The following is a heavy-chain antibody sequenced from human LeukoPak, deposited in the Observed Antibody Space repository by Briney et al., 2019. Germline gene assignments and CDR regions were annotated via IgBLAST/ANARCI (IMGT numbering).Heavy chain of an antibody. CDR3: AELGITMIGGV. V-gene: IGHV3-48*03. Sequence: GGSLRLSCAVSGFTVSSNYMNWVRQAPGKGLEWVSYISSSGSTIYYADSVKGRFTISRDNAKNSLYLQMNSLRAEDTAVYYCAELGITMIGGVWGNGTTVTISS. D-gene: IGHD3-10*02. CDR1: GFTVSSNY. CDR2: ISSSGSTI. J-gene: IGHJ6*04.